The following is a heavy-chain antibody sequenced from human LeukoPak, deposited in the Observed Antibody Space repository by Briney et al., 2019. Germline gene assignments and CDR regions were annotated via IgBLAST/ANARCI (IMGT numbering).Heavy chain of an antibody. J-gene: IGHJ4*02. CDR3: ATDLSHYDILTGFDY. CDR2: FDPEDGET. V-gene: IGHV1-24*01. D-gene: IGHD3-9*01. CDR1: GYTLTGLS. Sequence: GASVKVSCKVSGYTLTGLSMHWVRQAPGKGLEWMGGFDPEDGETIYAQKFQGRVTMTEDTSTDTAYMELSSLRSEDTAVCYCATDLSHYDILTGFDYWGQGTLVTVSS.